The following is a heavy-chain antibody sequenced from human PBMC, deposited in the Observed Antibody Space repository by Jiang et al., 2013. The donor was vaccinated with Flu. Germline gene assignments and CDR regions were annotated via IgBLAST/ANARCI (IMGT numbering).Heavy chain of an antibody. CDR3: ARIAEGVSGPTYYFDL. V-gene: IGHV4-31*03. Sequence: GSGLVKPSQTLSLTCTVSGGSISSGNYYWSWIRQHPGKGLEWIGYIYYTGSTYYNPSLKSRLTISVDTSNNQFSLRLSSVTAADTAVYYCARIAEGVSGPTYYFDLWGRGTLVTVSS. CDR2: IYYTGST. CDR1: GGSISSGNYY. D-gene: IGHD2-8*01. J-gene: IGHJ2*01.